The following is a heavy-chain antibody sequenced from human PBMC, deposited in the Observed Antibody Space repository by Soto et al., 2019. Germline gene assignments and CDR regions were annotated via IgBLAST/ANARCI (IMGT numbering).Heavy chain of an antibody. J-gene: IGHJ3*02. CDR1: GGSISSSSYY. V-gene: IGHV4-39*01. D-gene: IGHD4-17*01. CDR3: ARQGFTVNTADAFDI. CDR2: IYYSGTT. Sequence: SETLSLTCTVSGGSISSSSYYWGWIRQPPGKGLQWIGSIYYSGTTYYNPSLKSRVTISVDTSKNQFSLKLSSVTAADTAVYSCARQGFTVNTADAFDIWGQGTMVTVSS.